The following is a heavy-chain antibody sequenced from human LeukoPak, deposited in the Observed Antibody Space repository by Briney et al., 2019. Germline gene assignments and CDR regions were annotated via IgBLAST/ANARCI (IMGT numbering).Heavy chain of an antibody. V-gene: IGHV4-30-2*01. J-gene: IGHJ4*02. CDR1: GGSISSGGYS. Sequence: PSETLSLTCAVSGGSISSGGYSWSWIRQPPGKGLEWIGYIYHSGSTYYNPSLKSRVTISVDRSKNQFSLKLSSVTAADMAVYYCARDRQQLGFDYWGQGTLVTVSS. CDR3: ARDRQQLGFDY. CDR2: IYHSGST. D-gene: IGHD6-13*01.